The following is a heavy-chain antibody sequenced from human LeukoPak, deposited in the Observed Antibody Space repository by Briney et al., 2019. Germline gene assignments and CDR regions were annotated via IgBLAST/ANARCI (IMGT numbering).Heavy chain of an antibody. CDR3: ALSIAVAGTVTYFDF. V-gene: IGHV5-51*01. Sequence: RGESLKISCRGSGYYFTNYWIGWVRQMPGKGLEWMGIIYPGDSDTRYSPSFQGQVTISADKSISTAYLQWTSLKASDTAMYYCALSIAVAGTVTYFDFWGQGILLTVSS. CDR2: IYPGDSDT. D-gene: IGHD6-19*01. J-gene: IGHJ4*02. CDR1: GYYFTNYW.